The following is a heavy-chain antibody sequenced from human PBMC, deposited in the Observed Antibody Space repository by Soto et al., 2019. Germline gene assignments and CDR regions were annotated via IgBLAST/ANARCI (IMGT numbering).Heavy chain of an antibody. J-gene: IGHJ4*02. V-gene: IGHV3-30*18. Sequence: QVQLVESGGGVVQPGRSLRLSCAASGFTFSSYGMHWVRQAPGKGLEWVAVISYDGSNKYYADSVKGRFTISRDNSKNALYLQMNSLRAEDTAVYYCAKGGIVVAGTDFDYWGQGTLVTVSS. CDR2: ISYDGSNK. CDR1: GFTFSSYG. CDR3: AKGGIVVAGTDFDY. D-gene: IGHD6-19*01.